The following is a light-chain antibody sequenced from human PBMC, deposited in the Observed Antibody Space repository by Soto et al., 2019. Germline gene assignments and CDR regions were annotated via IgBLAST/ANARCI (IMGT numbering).Light chain of an antibody. CDR1: SSDVGGYKY. Sequence: QSALTQPASVSGSPGQSITISCTGTSSDVGGYKYVSWYQHHPGKAPKLMIYEVSNRPSGVSNRFSGSKSGNTASLTISGLQAEDEADYYCSSYASSSTVFGGGTKVTVL. CDR2: EVS. V-gene: IGLV2-14*01. J-gene: IGLJ2*01. CDR3: SSYASSSTV.